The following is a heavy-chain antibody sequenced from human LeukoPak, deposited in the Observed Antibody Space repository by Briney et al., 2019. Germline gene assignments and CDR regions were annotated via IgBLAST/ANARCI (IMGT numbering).Heavy chain of an antibody. Sequence: PGGSLRLSCTASGFTFGDYAMTWVRQAPGQGLEWVGFIASETYGGTAEYAASVKGRFIISRDDSKSIAYLQMNSLQTEDTAVYYCTRDHTPYCWGQGTLVTVS. CDR2: IASETYGGTA. D-gene: IGHD2-2*02. V-gene: IGHV3-49*04. J-gene: IGHJ4*02. CDR3: TRDHTPYC. CDR1: GFTFGDYA.